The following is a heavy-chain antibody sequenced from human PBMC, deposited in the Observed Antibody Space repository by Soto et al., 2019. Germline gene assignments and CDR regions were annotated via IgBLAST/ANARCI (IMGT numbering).Heavy chain of an antibody. CDR1: GGSISSGGYY. CDR3: ARGKIVVVIGGYYFDY. V-gene: IGHV4-31*03. D-gene: IGHD3-22*01. CDR2: IYYSGST. Sequence: SETLSLTCTVSGGSISSGGYYWSWIRQHPGKGLEWIGYIYYSGSTYYNPSLKSRVTISVDTSKNQFSLKLSSVTAADTAVYYCARGKIVVVIGGYYFDYWGQGTLVTVSS. J-gene: IGHJ4*02.